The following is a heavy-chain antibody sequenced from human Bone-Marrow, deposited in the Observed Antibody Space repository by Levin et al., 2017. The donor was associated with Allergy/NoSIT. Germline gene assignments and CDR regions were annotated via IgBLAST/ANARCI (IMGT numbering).Heavy chain of an antibody. CDR3: ASRPRKNDKPGKVVPAAIGYWRWNWFDP. J-gene: IGHJ5*02. V-gene: IGHV3-23*01. CDR1: GFTFSSYA. Sequence: GESLKISCAASGFTFSSYAMSWVRQAPGKGLEWVSAISGSGGSTYYADSVKGRFTISRDNSKNTLYLQMNSLRAEDTAVYYCASRPRKNDKPGKVVPAAIGYWRWNWFDPWGQGTLVTVSS. D-gene: IGHD2-2*01. CDR2: ISGSGGST.